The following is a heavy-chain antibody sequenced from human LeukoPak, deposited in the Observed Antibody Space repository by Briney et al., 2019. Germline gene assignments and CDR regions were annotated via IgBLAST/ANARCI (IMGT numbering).Heavy chain of an antibody. V-gene: IGHV1-69*05. J-gene: IGHJ3*02. CDR3: ARRVVGATLDAFDI. Sequence: SVKVSCKASGGTFSSYAISWVRQAPGQGLEWMGGIIPIFGTANYAQKFQGRVTITTDESTSTAYMELSSLRSEDTAVYYCARRVVGATLDAFDIWGQGTMVTVSS. CDR2: IIPIFGTA. D-gene: IGHD1-26*01. CDR1: GGTFSSYA.